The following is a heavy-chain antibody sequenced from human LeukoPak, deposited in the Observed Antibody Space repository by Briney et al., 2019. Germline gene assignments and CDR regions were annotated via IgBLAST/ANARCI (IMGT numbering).Heavy chain of an antibody. CDR3: ARGRGYSYGFHYYGMDV. Sequence: SETLSLTCAVYGGSFSGYYWSWIRQPPGKGLEWIGEINHSGSTNYNPSLKSRVTISVDTSKNQFSLKLSSVTAADTAVYYCARGRGYSYGFHYYGMDVWGQGTTVTVSS. V-gene: IGHV4-34*01. CDR2: INHSGST. D-gene: IGHD5-18*01. J-gene: IGHJ6*02. CDR1: GGSFSGYY.